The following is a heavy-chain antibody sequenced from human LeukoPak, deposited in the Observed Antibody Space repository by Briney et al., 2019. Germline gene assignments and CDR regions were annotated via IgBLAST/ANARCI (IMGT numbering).Heavy chain of an antibody. CDR2: ISWNGGST. Sequence: GGSLRLSYAASGFTFSSYAMSWVRQAPGKGLEWVSGISWNGGSTGYADSVKGRFTISRDNAKNSLYLQMNSLRAEDTALYYCARKSYSSGDYWGQGTLVTVSS. CDR3: ARKSYSSGDY. V-gene: IGHV3-20*03. CDR1: GFTFSSYA. D-gene: IGHD6-19*01. J-gene: IGHJ4*02.